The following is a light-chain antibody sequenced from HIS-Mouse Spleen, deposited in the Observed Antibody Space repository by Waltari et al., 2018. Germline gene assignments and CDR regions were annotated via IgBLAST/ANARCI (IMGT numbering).Light chain of an antibody. V-gene: IGLV2-14*01. J-gene: IGLJ3*02. CDR3: SSYTSSSTWV. CDR1: SSDVGGYNY. CDR2: EVS. Sequence: QSALTQPASVSGSPGQSITISCTGTSSDVGGYNYVSWYQQHPGKAPKLMVYEVSNRLSGVSNRFSGSKSGNTAFLTISGLQAEDEADYYCSSYTSSSTWVFGGGTKLTVL.